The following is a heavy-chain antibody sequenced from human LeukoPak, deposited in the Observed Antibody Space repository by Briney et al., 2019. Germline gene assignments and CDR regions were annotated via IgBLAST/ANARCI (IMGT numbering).Heavy chain of an antibody. CDR3: ARDSGENYGMDV. V-gene: IGHV4-34*01. Sequence: SETLSLTCAVYGGSFSGYYWSWIRQPPGKGLEWIGEINHSGSTNYNPSLKSRVTISVDTSKNQFSLKLSSVTAADTAVYYCARDSGENYGMDVWGQGTTVTVSS. CDR1: GGSFSGYY. CDR2: INHSGST. J-gene: IGHJ6*02. D-gene: IGHD3-10*01.